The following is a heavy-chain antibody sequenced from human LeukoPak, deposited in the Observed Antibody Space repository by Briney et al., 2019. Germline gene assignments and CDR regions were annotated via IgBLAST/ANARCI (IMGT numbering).Heavy chain of an antibody. J-gene: IGHJ2*01. V-gene: IGHV1-2*02. CDR3: ARVGQLVHWYFDL. Sequence: AASVKVSCKASGYTFTSYGISWVRQAPGQGLEWMGWINPNSGGTNYAQKFQSRVTMTRDTSISTAYMELSRLRSDDTAVYYCARVGQLVHWYFDLWGRGTLVTVSS. CDR2: INPNSGGT. CDR1: GYTFTSYG. D-gene: IGHD6-6*01.